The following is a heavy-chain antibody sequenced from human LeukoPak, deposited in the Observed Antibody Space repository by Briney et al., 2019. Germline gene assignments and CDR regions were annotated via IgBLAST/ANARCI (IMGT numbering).Heavy chain of an antibody. CDR1: GFSFSSYG. CDR3: ERDPSEYEWQRGWYRDF. J-gene: IGHJ4*02. CDR2: INNRADET. V-gene: IGHV3-23*01. Sequence: GGSLRLSCAASGFSFSSYGMSWSRQAPGKGLEWVSTINNRADETHYADFVRGRFFISRDNSNSRLTLHMNNLRVEDTAVYYCERDPSEYEWQRGWYRDFWGQEPEVTVSS. D-gene: IGHD6-19*01.